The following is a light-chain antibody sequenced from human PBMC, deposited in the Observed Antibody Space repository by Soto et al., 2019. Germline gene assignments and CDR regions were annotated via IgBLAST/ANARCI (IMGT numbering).Light chain of an antibody. CDR3: QHRSSWPLT. J-gene: IGKJ4*01. Sequence: EVVLTQSPATLSLSPGERATLSCRASQSVSRYLAWYQQKPGQAPRLLIYDASNRATGIPARFSGSGSGTDFTLPISSLEPEDFAVYYCQHRSSWPLTFGGGTKVEIK. CDR2: DAS. V-gene: IGKV3-11*01. CDR1: QSVSRY.